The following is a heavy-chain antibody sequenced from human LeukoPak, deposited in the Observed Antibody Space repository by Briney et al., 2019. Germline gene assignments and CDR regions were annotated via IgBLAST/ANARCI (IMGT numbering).Heavy chain of an antibody. J-gene: IGHJ4*02. CDR3: ARKNITMIKGTLFDY. CDR2: INHSGST. D-gene: IGHD3-22*01. V-gene: IGHV4-34*01. CDR1: GGAFSGYY. Sequence: SETLSLTCAVYGGAFSGYYWSWIRQPPGKGLEWIGEINHSGSTDYNPALKSRVTMSVDTSKNQFSLRLSSVTAADTAVYYCARKNITMIKGTLFDYWGQGILVTVSS.